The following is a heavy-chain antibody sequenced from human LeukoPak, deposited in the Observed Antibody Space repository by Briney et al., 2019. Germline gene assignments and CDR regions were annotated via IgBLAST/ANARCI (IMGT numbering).Heavy chain of an antibody. CDR3: ARNXGGYCSGGSCYDPSYYGMDV. CDR1: GCSISSYY. D-gene: IGHD2-15*01. J-gene: IGHJ6*02. Sequence: PAETLTLSCAVSGCSISSYYWSWIRQPPGKGLEVRGDIYYGGGTNYNPSLKRRVTISADKSNHNISLQLSPVTTADEAVYYSARNXGGYCSGGSCYDPSYYGMDVWGQGTTVTVSS. CDR2: IYYGGGT. V-gene: IGHV4-59*01.